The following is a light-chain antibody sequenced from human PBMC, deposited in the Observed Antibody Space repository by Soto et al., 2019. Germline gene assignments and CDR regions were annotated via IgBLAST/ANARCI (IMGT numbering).Light chain of an antibody. J-gene: IGKJ5*01. CDR2: GAS. Sequence: ENVLTQSPGTLSLSPGERATLSCRASQTVSSYLTWYQQGPGQAPRLLISGASRRATGIPDRFSGSGSGTDFTLTISRLEPEDFALYYCQQYGTSLITFGQGTRLEIK. V-gene: IGKV3-20*01. CDR3: QQYGTSLIT. CDR1: QTVSSY.